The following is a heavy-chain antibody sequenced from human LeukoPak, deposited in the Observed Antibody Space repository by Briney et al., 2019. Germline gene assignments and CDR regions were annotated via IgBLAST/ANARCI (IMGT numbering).Heavy chain of an antibody. CDR2: IYYSGST. Sequence: SETLSLTCTASGGSISSSSYYWGWIRQPPGKGLEWIGSIYYSGSTYYNPSLKSRVTISVDTSKNQFSLKLSSVTAADTAVYYCAKGPRPDITVAHTVEKWGQGTLVTVSS. J-gene: IGHJ4*02. D-gene: IGHD6-19*01. CDR3: AKGPRPDITVAHTVEK. CDR1: GGSISSSSYY. V-gene: IGHV4-39*07.